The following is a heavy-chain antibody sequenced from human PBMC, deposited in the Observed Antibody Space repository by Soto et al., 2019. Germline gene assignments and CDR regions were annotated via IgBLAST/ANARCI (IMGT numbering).Heavy chain of an antibody. V-gene: IGHV4-34*01. D-gene: IGHD6-19*01. Sequence: QVQLQQWGAGLLKPSETLSLTCAVYGGSFSGYYWSWIRQPPGKGLEWIGEINHSGSTNYNPSLKSRVTISVDTSKNQFSLKLSSVTAADTAVYYCAKQQWLAPYYYGMDVWGQGTTVTASS. J-gene: IGHJ6*02. CDR1: GGSFSGYY. CDR3: AKQQWLAPYYYGMDV. CDR2: INHSGST.